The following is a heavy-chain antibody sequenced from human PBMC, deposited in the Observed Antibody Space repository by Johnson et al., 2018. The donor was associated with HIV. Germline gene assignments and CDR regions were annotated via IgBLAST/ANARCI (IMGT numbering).Heavy chain of an antibody. Sequence: VQLVESGGGVIRPGGSLRLSCAASGFTFSSYWMSWVRQAPGKGLEWVANIKQDGSEKYYVDSVKGRFTISRDNAKNSLYLQMNSLRADDTALYFCAREPVAGPGRNAFDIWGQGTMVTVSS. J-gene: IGHJ3*02. CDR2: IKQDGSEK. CDR3: AREPVAGPGRNAFDI. V-gene: IGHV3-7*05. CDR1: GFTFSSYW. D-gene: IGHD6-19*01.